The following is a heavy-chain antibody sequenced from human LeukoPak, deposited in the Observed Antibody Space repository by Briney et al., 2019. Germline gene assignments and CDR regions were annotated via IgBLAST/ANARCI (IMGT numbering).Heavy chain of an antibody. CDR3: ARDPSYYYGSGSYYNVSYYYYGMDV. V-gene: IGHV1-18*01. D-gene: IGHD3-10*01. CDR2: ISAYNGNT. Sequence: ASVKVSCKASGYTLTSYGISWVRQAPGQGLEWMGWISAYNGNTNYAQKLQGRVTMTTDTSTSTAYMELRSLRSDDTAVYYCARDPSYYYGSGSYYNVSYYYYGMDVWGQGTTVTVSS. CDR1: GYTLTSYG. J-gene: IGHJ6*02.